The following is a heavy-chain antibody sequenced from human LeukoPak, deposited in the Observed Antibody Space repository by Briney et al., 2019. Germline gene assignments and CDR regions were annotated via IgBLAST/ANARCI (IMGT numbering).Heavy chain of an antibody. CDR2: INRDGSRT. CDR3: AKGYSSSWPVFAY. D-gene: IGHD6-13*01. V-gene: IGHV3-74*01. J-gene: IGHJ4*02. CDR1: GFTFSTSW. Sequence: GGSLRLSCAASGFTFSTSWMHWVRQAPGKGLVWVSHINRDGSRTTYADSVKGRFTISRDNSKNTLYLQMNSLRAEDTAVYYCAKGYSSSWPVFAYWGQGTLVTVSS.